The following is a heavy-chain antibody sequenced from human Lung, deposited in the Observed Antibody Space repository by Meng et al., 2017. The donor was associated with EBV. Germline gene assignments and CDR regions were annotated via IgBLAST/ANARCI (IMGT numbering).Heavy chain of an antibody. V-gene: IGHV1-46*01. CDR2: FNPNGDVT. Sequence: QVQLVQSGGAVKKPGASVKVSGKASGYTFTSYAMNWVRQAPGQGLQWMGLFNPNGDVTTYSPRFQGRITLTGDTSTSTLYMELSSLTSDDTAVYYCAREMPMTCYFDQWGQGTLVTVSS. CDR1: GYTFTSYA. J-gene: IGHJ4*03. D-gene: IGHD3-22*01. CDR3: AREMPMTCYFDQ.